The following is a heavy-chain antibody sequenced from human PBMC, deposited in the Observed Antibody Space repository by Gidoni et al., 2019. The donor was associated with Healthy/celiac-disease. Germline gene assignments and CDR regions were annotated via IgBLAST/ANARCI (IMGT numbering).Heavy chain of an antibody. CDR2: IYSGGST. CDR1: GFTVSSNY. Sequence: EVQLVESGGGLIQPGGSLRLSCAASGFTVSSNYMSWVRQAPGKGLEWVSVIYSGGSTYYADSVKGRFTISRDNSKNTLYLQMNSLRAEDTAVYYCARSTYYDILTGYYSPFDYWGQGTLVTVSS. J-gene: IGHJ4*02. V-gene: IGHV3-53*01. D-gene: IGHD3-9*01. CDR3: ARSTYYDILTGYYSPFDY.